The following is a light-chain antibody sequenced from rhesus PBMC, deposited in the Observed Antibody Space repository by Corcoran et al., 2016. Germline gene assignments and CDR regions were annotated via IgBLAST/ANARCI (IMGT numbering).Light chain of an antibody. J-gene: IGKJ4*01. CDR1: QSPLDSEDGNTY. Sequence: DIVMTQTPLSLAVTPGEPTSISCRSSQSPLDSEDGNTYLDWYLQKPGQFPQPVIYEVYTRASGVPDRFSGTGSDTDFTLRISGVEAEDVGVYYCMQCTPIPLTFRGGTKVALK. CDR2: EVY. V-gene: IGKV2-86*01. CDR3: MQCTPIPLT.